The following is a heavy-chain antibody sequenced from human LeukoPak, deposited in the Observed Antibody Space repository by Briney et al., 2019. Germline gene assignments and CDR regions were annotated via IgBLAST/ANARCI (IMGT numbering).Heavy chain of an antibody. J-gene: IGHJ4*02. D-gene: IGHD3-22*01. Sequence: GGSLRLSCVVSRFTFSHYWMSWVRQAPGKGLEWVSVIYSGGSTYSADSVKGRFTISRDNSKNTLYLQMNSLRAEDTAVYYCARDSNYDTSGHYYWGQGTLVTVSS. CDR2: IYSGGST. V-gene: IGHV3-53*01. CDR3: ARDSNYDTSGHYY. CDR1: RFTFSHYW.